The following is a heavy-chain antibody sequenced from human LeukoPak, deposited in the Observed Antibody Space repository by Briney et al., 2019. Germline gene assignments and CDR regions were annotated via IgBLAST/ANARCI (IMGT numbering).Heavy chain of an antibody. CDR2: IYSGGSGGDT. CDR1: GFTVSSSY. Sequence: GGPLRLSCAASGFTVSSSYMSWVRQAPGKGLEWVSVIYSGGSGGDTYYADSVKGRFTISRDNSKNTLYLQMNSLRAEDTAVYYCARDPLSFYYDSSGFDALDVWGQGTMVTVSS. J-gene: IGHJ3*01. D-gene: IGHD3-22*01. CDR3: ARDPLSFYYDSSGFDALDV. V-gene: IGHV3-66*01.